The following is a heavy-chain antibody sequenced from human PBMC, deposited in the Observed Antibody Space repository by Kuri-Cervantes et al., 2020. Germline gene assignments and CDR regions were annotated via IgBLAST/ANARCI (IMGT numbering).Heavy chain of an antibody. D-gene: IGHD6-6*01. CDR3: ARSKGIAARRTRGDAFDI. V-gene: IGHV4-34*01. CDR1: GGSFSGYY. J-gene: IGHJ3*02. Sequence: SDTLSLTCAVYGGSFSGYYWSWIRQPPGKGLEWIGEINHSGSTNYNPSLKSRVTISVDTSKNQFSLKLSSVTAADTAVYYCARSKGIAARRTRGDAFDIWGQGTMVTVSS. CDR2: INHSGST.